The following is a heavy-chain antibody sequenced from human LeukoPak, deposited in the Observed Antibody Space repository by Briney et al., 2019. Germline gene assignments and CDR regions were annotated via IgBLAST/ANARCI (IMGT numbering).Heavy chain of an antibody. Sequence: SETLFLTCTVSGGSISSYYWSWIRQPPGKGLEWIGYIYYSGSTNYNPSLKSRVTISVDTSKNQFSLKLSSVTAADTAVYYCARQVREGIAAADAQMIDYWGQGTLVTVSS. CDR2: IYYSGST. D-gene: IGHD6-13*01. CDR3: ARQVREGIAAADAQMIDY. J-gene: IGHJ4*02. V-gene: IGHV4-59*08. CDR1: GGSISSYY.